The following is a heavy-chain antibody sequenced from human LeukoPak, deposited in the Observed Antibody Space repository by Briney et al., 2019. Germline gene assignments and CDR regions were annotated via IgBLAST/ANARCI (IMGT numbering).Heavy chain of an antibody. CDR3: ARGLYYYDSSGYPSLPTDY. Sequence: PSETLSLTCTVSGGSISSSSYYWGWIRQPPGKGLEWIGSIYYSGSTYYNPSLKSRVTISVDTSKNQFSLKLSSVTAADTAVYYCARGLYYYDSSGYPSLPTDYWGQGTLVTVSS. CDR2: IYYSGST. CDR1: GGSISSSSYY. J-gene: IGHJ4*02. V-gene: IGHV4-39*07. D-gene: IGHD3-22*01.